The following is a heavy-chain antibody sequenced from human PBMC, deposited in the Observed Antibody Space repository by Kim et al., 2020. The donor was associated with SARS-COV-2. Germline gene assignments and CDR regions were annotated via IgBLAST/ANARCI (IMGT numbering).Heavy chain of an antibody. Sequence: NTRYAKSYQGRVTTTSDTSTSTASMELSSLTSEDTAVYYCARAWDQIFDFWGQGTLVTVSS. J-gene: IGHJ4*02. D-gene: IGHD1-26*01. CDR3: ARAWDQIFDF. CDR2: NT. V-gene: IGHV1-46*01.